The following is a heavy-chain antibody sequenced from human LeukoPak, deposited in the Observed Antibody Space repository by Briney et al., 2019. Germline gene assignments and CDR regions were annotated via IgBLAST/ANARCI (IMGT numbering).Heavy chain of an antibody. D-gene: IGHD6-19*01. CDR2: IYYTGST. J-gene: IGHJ4*02. V-gene: IGHV4-59*01. CDR3: AQAGWFTTTWHIDH. CDR1: CDSISLYY. Sequence: SETLSLTCTVSCDSISLYYWSWIRQPPGKGLEWIGYIYYTGSTKSNPSLKSRVTISVDTSKKQFSLNLSSVTAADTAVYYCAQAGWFTTTWHIDHWGQGILVTVSS.